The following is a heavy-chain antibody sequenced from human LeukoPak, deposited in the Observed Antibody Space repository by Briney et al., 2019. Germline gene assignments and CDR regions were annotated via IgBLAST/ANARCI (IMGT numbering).Heavy chain of an antibody. CDR1: GFTFSDYY. D-gene: IGHD3-22*01. V-gene: IGHV3-11*01. J-gene: IGHJ4*02. CDR2: ISSSGSTI. Sequence: GGSLRLSCAASGFTFSDYYMSWIRQAPGKGLEWVSYISSSGSTIYYADSVKGRFTISRDNAKNSLYLQMNSLRAEDTAVYYCARDNYYDSSGRCFDYWGQGTLVTVSS. CDR3: ARDNYYDSSGRCFDY.